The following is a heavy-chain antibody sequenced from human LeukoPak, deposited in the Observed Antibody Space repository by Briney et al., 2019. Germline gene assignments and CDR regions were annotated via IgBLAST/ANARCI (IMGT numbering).Heavy chain of an antibody. CDR2: INSDGSST. V-gene: IGHV3-74*01. J-gene: IGHJ4*02. CDR3: AKGPSSDYFDY. CDR1: GLTFSSYW. Sequence: PGGSLRLSCAASGLTFSSYWMHWVRQAPGKGLVWVSRINSDGSSTSYADSVKGRFTISRDNSKNTLYLQMNSLRAEDTAVFYCAKGPSSDYFDYWGQGTLATVSS.